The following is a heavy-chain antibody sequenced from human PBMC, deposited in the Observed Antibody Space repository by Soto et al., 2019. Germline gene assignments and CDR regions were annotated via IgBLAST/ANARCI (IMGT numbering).Heavy chain of an antibody. D-gene: IGHD1-26*01. V-gene: IGHV3-30*18. Sequence: GGSLTLTCAASGFTFSSYGMHWVRQAPGKGLEWVAGISSDGSNKYYADSVPGRFTISRDNSKNTLYLQMNRLRAEATAVYYCEKDRASGSYFRYYYYGMDVWGQGTPVTVSS. CDR3: EKDRASGSYFRYYYYGMDV. CDR1: GFTFSSYG. J-gene: IGHJ6*02. CDR2: ISSDGSNK.